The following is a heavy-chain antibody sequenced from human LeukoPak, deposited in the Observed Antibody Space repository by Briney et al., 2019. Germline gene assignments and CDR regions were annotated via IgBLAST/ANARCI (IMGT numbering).Heavy chain of an antibody. CDR3: AGDANSNNKRPDYFNY. V-gene: IGHV3-48*04. Sequence: GRSLRLSCAASGFTFSSYAMHWVRQAPGKGLEWVSYISSTSRTIYYADSVKGRFTVSRDNDKNSLYLQMSSLRAEDTAVYYCAGDANSNNKRPDYFNYWGKEPWVTVSS. D-gene: IGHD4-11*01. J-gene: IGHJ4*01. CDR2: ISSTSRTI. CDR1: GFTFSSYA.